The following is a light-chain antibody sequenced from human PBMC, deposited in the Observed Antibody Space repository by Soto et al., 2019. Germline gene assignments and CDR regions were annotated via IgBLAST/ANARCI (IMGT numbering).Light chain of an antibody. CDR1: QSISSS. CDR2: AAS. V-gene: IGKV1-39*01. J-gene: IGKJ1*01. Sequence: DIQMTQSPSSLSAPVGETITITCRASQSISSSLNWFQHSPGQPPKLLLFAASNLHAGVPPRFSGSGSGTSFSLTIRSLQPEDFATYYCQQSFNLPRTFGPGTRVEFK. CDR3: QQSFNLPRT.